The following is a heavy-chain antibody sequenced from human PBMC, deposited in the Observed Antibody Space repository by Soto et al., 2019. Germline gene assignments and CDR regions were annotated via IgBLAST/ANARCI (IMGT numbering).Heavy chain of an antibody. J-gene: IGHJ4*02. CDR2: IKSVRDGGAT. CDR3: TTLGTLAASNY. Sequence: EVQLVESGGGLVKPGGSLRLSCAASGFTFTNAWMSWVRQAPGKGLEWVGRIKSVRDGGATDYAAPVKGRFAISQDESIKTLYLQMDSLKTEDTAVYYCTTLGTLAASNYWWQGTLVTVSS. CDR1: GFTFTNAW. V-gene: IGHV3-15*01. D-gene: IGHD3-3*02.